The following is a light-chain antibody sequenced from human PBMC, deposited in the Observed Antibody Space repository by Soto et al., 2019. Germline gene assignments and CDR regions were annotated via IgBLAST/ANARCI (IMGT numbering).Light chain of an antibody. J-gene: IGLJ3*02. CDR2: EVT. CDR3: SSFASSNTWV. Sequence: QSALTQPPSASGSPGQSVTISFTGTSSDVGAYNYVSWDQQHAGKAPKLVIYEVTKRPSGVPDRVSGSKSANTASLTVSGLQAEDEADYYCSSFASSNTWVFGGGTQLTVL. V-gene: IGLV2-8*01. CDR1: SSDVGAYNY.